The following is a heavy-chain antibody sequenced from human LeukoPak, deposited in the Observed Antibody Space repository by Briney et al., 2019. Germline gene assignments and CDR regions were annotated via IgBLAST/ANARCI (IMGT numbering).Heavy chain of an antibody. D-gene: IGHD1-26*01. J-gene: IGHJ4*02. CDR1: GGSISIGSYY. Sequence: PSETLSLTFTVSGGSISIGSYYWNWIRQPAGKGLEWIGRIYASGSTNYNPSLKSRVTMSVDTSKNQFSLKLNSVTAADTAVYYCARGRSGSHLGDYWGQGTLVTVSS. CDR2: IYASGST. CDR3: ARGRSGSHLGDY. V-gene: IGHV4-61*02.